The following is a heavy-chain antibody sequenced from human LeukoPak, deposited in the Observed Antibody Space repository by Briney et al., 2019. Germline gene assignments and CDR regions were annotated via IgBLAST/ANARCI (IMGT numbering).Heavy chain of an antibody. CDR3: ARFGTSSSRFFDQ. D-gene: IGHD6-6*01. V-gene: IGHV4-61*01. CDR1: GGSASSDNYY. CDR2: IYYSGST. J-gene: IGHJ4*02. Sequence: KPSETLSLTCTVSGGSASSDNYYWTWIRQPPGKGLEWIVYIYYSGSTKYNPSLKSRVTISVDTSKNQFSLRLSSVTAADTAVYYCARFGTSSSRFFDQWGQGTLVTVSS.